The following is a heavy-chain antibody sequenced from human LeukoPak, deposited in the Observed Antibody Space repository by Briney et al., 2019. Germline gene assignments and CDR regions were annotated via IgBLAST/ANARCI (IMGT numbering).Heavy chain of an antibody. D-gene: IGHD3-22*01. Sequence: SETLSLTCTVSGGSISSSSYYWGWIRQPPGKGLEWIGSIYYSGSTYYNPSLKSRVTISVDTSKNQFSLKLSSVTAADTAVYYCARAREEYYDSSGYSVFDYWGQGTLVTVSS. V-gene: IGHV4-39*07. CDR3: ARAREEYYDSSGYSVFDY. CDR2: IYYSGST. CDR1: GGSISSSSYY. J-gene: IGHJ4*02.